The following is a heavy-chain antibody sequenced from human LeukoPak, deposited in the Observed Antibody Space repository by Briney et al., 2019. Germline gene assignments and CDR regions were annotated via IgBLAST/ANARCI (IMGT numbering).Heavy chain of an antibody. Sequence: SETLSLTCTVSGGSISSYYWSWIRQPPGKGLEWIGYIYYSGSTNYNPSLKSRVTISVDTSKNQFSLKLSSVTAADTAVYYCARGVPQRPEYQPLSRWSPRGYYFDYWGQGTLVTVSS. J-gene: IGHJ4*02. D-gene: IGHD2-2*01. CDR1: GGSISSYY. V-gene: IGHV4-59*01. CDR2: IYYSGST. CDR3: ARGVPQRPEYQPLSRWSPRGYYFDY.